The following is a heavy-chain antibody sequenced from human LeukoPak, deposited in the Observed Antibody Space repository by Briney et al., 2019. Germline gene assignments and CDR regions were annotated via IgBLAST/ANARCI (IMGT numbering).Heavy chain of an antibody. V-gene: IGHV4-34*01. Sequence: SETLSLTCAVYGGSFSGYYWSWIRQPPGKGLEWIGEINHSGSTNYNPPLKSRVTISVDTSKNQLSLKLSSVTAADTAVYYCARGYCSGGSCYSYYYYNYMDVWGKGTTVTVSS. D-gene: IGHD2-15*01. CDR1: GGSFSGYY. J-gene: IGHJ6*03. CDR3: ARGYCSGGSCYSYYYYNYMDV. CDR2: INHSGST.